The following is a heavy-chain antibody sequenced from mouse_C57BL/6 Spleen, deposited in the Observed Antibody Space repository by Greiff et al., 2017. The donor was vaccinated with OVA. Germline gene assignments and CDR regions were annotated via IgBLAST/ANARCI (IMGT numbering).Heavy chain of an antibody. J-gene: IGHJ1*03. V-gene: IGHV6-6*01. Sequence: EVKVEESGGGLVQPGGSMKLSCAASGFTFSDAWMDWVRQSPEKGLEWVAEIRNKANNHATYYAESVKGRFTISRDASKSSVYQQMNSLRAEATGIYYCTRLRYVYGYFDVWGTGTTVTVSS. CDR3: TRLRYVYGYFDV. D-gene: IGHD1-1*01. CDR2: IRNKANNHAT. CDR1: GFTFSDAW.